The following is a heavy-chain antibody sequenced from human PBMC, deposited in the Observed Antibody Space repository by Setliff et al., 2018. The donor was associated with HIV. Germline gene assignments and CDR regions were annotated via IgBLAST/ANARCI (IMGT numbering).Heavy chain of an antibody. CDR1: GGSFSGFY. CDR2: INHLGST. V-gene: IGHV4-34*01. CDR3: ARRLPEGWFDP. Sequence: LSLTCAVYGGSFSGFYWSWIRQSPGKGLEWIGEINHLGSTNYKPSLKSRVIISVDASKRQLSLKLYSVTAADTAFYHCARRLPEGWFDPWAQGSLVTSPQ. J-gene: IGHJ5*02.